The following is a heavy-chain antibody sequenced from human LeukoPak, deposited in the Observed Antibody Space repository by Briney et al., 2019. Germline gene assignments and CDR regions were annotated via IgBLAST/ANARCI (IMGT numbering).Heavy chain of an antibody. J-gene: IGHJ4*02. CDR2: IYYSGST. CDR3: ARGGYDYVWGSYPSLDY. Sequence: SETLSLTCTVSGGSISSYYWSWIRQPPGKRLEWIGYIYYSGSTNYNPSLKSRVTISVDTSKNQFSLKLSSVTAADTAVYYCARGGYDYVWGSYPSLDYWGQGTLVTVSS. D-gene: IGHD3-16*02. CDR1: GGSISSYY. V-gene: IGHV4-59*01.